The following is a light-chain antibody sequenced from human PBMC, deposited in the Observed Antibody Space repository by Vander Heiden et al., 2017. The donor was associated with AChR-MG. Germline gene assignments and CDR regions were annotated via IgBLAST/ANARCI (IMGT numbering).Light chain of an antibody. CDR1: QSINSW. V-gene: IGKV1-5*03. Sequence: DIQMTQSPSTLSASVGDRVTITCRASQSINSWLAWYQQKPGKAPKLLIYTASTLESGVPSRFSGSGSGTEFTLTISSLQPDDFATYYCQQYDSLSTFGQGTRWKSN. CDR2: TAS. CDR3: QQYDSLST. J-gene: IGKJ1*01.